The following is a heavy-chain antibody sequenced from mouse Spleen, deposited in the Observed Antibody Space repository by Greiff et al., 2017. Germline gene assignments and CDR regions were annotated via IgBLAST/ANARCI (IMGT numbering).Heavy chain of an antibody. Sequence: EVKLMESEGGLVQPGSSMKLSCTASGFTFSDYYMAWVRQVPEKGLEWVANINYDGSSTYYLDSLKSRFIISRDNAKNILYLQMSSLKSEDTATYYCARVVYGSTFDYWGQGTTLTVSS. CDR1: GFTFSDYY. D-gene: IGHD1-1*01. CDR2: INYDGSST. J-gene: IGHJ2*01. V-gene: IGHV5-16*01. CDR3: ARVVYGSTFDY.